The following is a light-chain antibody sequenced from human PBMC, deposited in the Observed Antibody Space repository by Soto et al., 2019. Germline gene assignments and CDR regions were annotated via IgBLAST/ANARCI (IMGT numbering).Light chain of an antibody. CDR2: DVS. CDR3: SSYTSSSTKV. J-gene: IGLJ1*01. CDR1: SSDVGGYNY. Sequence: QSALTQPASVSGSPGQSSTISCTGTSSDVGGYNYVSWYQQHPGKAPKLMIYDVSNRPSGVSNRFSGSKSGNTASLTISGLQAEDEADYDCSSYTSSSTKVFGTGTKLTVL. V-gene: IGLV2-14*01.